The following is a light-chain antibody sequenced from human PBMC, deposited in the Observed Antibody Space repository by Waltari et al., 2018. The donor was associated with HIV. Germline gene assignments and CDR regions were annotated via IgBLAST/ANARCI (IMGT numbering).Light chain of an antibody. J-gene: IGLJ2*01. CDR3: HAFDSSLSGWV. CDR1: SSNIGAGYD. Sequence: QSVLTQPPSVSGAPGQRITISCTGSSSNIGAGYDVHWYQLLPGTAPKLLIYGDSNRPSGVPDRFSASRSGTSASLAITGLQAEDEGDYYCHAFDSSLSGWVFGGRTKLTVL. CDR2: GDS. V-gene: IGLV1-40*01.